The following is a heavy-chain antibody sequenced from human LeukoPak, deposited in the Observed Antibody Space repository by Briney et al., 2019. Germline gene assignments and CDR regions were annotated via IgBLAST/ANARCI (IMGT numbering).Heavy chain of an antibody. Sequence: RGSLRLSCAASGFTVSSNYMSWVRQAPGKGLEWVSVIYSGGSTYYADSVKGRFTISRDNSKNTLYLQMNSLRAEDTAVYYCARGFGGEMEEYYFDYWGQGTLVTVSS. J-gene: IGHJ4*02. CDR2: IYSGGST. CDR1: GFTVSSNY. CDR3: ARGFGGEMEEYYFDY. V-gene: IGHV3-53*01. D-gene: IGHD2-21*01.